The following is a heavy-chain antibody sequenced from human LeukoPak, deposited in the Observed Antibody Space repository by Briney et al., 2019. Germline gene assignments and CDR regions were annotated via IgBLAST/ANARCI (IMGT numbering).Heavy chain of an antibody. Sequence: GGSLRLSCAASGFTFSDYYMSWIRQAPGKGLEWVSYISSSGSTIYYADSAKGRFTISRDNAKNSLYLQMNSLRAEDTAVYYCARDITMVRGVIIFWGQGTLVTVSS. CDR1: GFTFSDYY. CDR2: ISSSGSTI. V-gene: IGHV3-11*01. J-gene: IGHJ4*02. CDR3: ARDITMVRGVIIF. D-gene: IGHD3-10*01.